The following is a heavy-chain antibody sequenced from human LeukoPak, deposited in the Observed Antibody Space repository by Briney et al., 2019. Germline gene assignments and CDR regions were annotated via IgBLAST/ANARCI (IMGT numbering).Heavy chain of an antibody. CDR3: ARARVPIAVAGLYYFDY. CDR2: ITPDSGSS. V-gene: IGHV1-2*02. CDR1: GYTLTAYY. D-gene: IGHD6-19*01. J-gene: IGHJ4*02. Sequence: GASVKVSWKASGYTLTAYYMHWVRQDPGQGPVWIQSITPDSGSSHYAQKFQGRVTMTRDTSSNSAYMDLTRLKSDDTAVYYCARARVPIAVAGLYYFDYWGQGALVTVSS.